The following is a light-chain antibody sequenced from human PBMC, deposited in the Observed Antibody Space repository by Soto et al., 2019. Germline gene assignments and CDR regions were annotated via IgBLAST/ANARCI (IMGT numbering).Light chain of an antibody. V-gene: IGLV1-44*01. CDR1: SSNIGSNT. CDR2: TNN. CDR3: ATWDDSLNGYV. Sequence: QSVLTQPPSASGTPGQRVTISCSGGSSNIGSNTVNWYQHLPGTAPKLLIDTNNQRPSGVPDRFSGSKSGTSAALDISGLRSEDEADYYCATWDDSLNGYVFGTGTKVTVL. J-gene: IGLJ1*01.